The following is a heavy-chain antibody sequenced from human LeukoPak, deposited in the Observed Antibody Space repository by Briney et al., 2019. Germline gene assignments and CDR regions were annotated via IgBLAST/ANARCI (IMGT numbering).Heavy chain of an antibody. D-gene: IGHD6-19*01. V-gene: IGHV5-10-1*01. J-gene: IGHJ4*02. CDR1: GYPFTSYW. CDR2: IDPTDSYI. Sequence: GESLKISCQGSGYPFTSYWISWVHQLPGKGLEWMGRIDPTDSYINYSPSFQGHVTVSVDKSISTAYLQWNSLKASDTAIYYCARHRRGPWLPDVYWGQGTLVTVSS. CDR3: ARHRRGPWLPDVY.